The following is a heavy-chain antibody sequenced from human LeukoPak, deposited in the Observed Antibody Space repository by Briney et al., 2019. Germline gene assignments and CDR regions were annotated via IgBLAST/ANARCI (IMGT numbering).Heavy chain of an antibody. CDR3: AREGGGYCSGGSCYSSNGWYGGLNY. CDR1: GYTFTSYG. CDR2: ISTYNGHT. D-gene: IGHD2-15*01. J-gene: IGHJ4*02. V-gene: IGHV1-18*01. Sequence: ASVKVSCKASGYTFTSYGISWVRQAPGQGLEWMGWISTYNGHTNYARKVLGRVTMTTDTSTSTAYMELRSLRSDDTAVYFCAREGGGYCSGGSCYSSNGWYGGLNYWGQGTLVTVSS.